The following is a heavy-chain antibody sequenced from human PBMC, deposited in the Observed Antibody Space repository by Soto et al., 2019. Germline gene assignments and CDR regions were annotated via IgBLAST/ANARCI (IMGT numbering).Heavy chain of an antibody. Sequence: PXGALRLSCSASGLTFSSYAMHWVRQAPGKGLEYVSALSRNGGSTYYADSVKGRFTISRDNSRNTLFLQMSSLRAEDTAVYYCVTGPSGDATHYFEYWGQGTLVTVSS. CDR3: VTGPSGDATHYFEY. V-gene: IGHV3-64D*06. J-gene: IGHJ4*02. CDR1: GLTFSSYA. CDR2: LSRNGGST.